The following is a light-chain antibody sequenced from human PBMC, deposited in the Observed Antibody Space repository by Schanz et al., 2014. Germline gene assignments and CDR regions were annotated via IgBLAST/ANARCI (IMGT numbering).Light chain of an antibody. CDR2: NVN. Sequence: QSALIQPPSVSGSPGQSVTISCTGTSSDVGSYDYVSWYQQHPGTVPKPMIYNVNTRPSGVPDRFSGSKSGNTASLTISGLRAEDEADYYCSSYTSSPSWVFGGGTKLTVL. CDR1: SSDVGSYDY. J-gene: IGLJ3*02. CDR3: SSYTSSPSWV. V-gene: IGLV2-18*02.